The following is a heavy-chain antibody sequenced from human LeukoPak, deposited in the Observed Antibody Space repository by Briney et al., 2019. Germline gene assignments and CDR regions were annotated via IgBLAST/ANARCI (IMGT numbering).Heavy chain of an antibody. Sequence: GGSLRLSCAASGFTFSSYAMTWVRQAPGKGLEWVSTITGSGRTTYYADSVKGRFTISRDNSKNTLYLQMNSLRAEDTAVYYCARDSTWIQLWLNAFDIWGQGTMVTVSS. V-gene: IGHV3-23*01. CDR1: GFTFSSYA. J-gene: IGHJ3*02. CDR2: ITGSGRTT. D-gene: IGHD5-18*01. CDR3: ARDSTWIQLWLNAFDI.